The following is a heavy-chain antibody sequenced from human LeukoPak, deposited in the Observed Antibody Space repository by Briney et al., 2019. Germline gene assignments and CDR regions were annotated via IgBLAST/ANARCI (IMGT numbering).Heavy chain of an antibody. J-gene: IGHJ5*02. CDR1: GGTFSGYY. D-gene: IGHD4-17*01. V-gene: IGHV4-34*01. CDR3: ARGVTMVTWDWFDP. Sequence: SETLSLTCAVYGGTFSGYYWSWIRQPPGKGLEWIGEINHSGSTNYNPSLKSRVTISVDTSKNQFYLKMSSVSAADTAVYYCARGVTMVTWDWFDPWGQGTLVTVSS. CDR2: INHSGST.